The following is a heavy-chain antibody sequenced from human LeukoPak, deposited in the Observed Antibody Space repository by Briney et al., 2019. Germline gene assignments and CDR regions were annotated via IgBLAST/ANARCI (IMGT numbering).Heavy chain of an antibody. CDR2: ITSRSTYI. Sequence: PGGSLRLXCAASGFTFSSYSMNWVRQAPGTGLEWVSSITSRSTYIYYADSVKGRFTISRDNAKNSLYLQMNSLRAEDTALYYCARCGTAMSNPCDYWGQGTLVTVSS. D-gene: IGHD5-18*01. V-gene: IGHV3-21*01. CDR1: GFTFSSYS. CDR3: ARCGTAMSNPCDY. J-gene: IGHJ4*02.